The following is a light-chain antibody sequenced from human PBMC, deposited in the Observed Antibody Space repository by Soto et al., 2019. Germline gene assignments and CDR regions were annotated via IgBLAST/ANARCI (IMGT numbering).Light chain of an antibody. CDR2: DTS. Sequence: EIVLTQSPGTLSLSPGERPTLSCRASQTFKSGKLAWYQQKPGQAPKVLIYDTSSRATDIPDRFSGSGSGTVFTLTISRLEPEDFAVYYCHQYGTSPRTFGQGTQVEIK. J-gene: IGKJ1*01. CDR3: HQYGTSPRT. CDR1: QTFKSGK. V-gene: IGKV3-20*01.